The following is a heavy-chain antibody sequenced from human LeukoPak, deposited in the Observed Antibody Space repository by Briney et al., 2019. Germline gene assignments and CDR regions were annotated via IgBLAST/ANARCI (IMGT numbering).Heavy chain of an antibody. D-gene: IGHD3-22*01. Sequence: PGGSLRLSCTTSGLRFSRYNFSWVRQAPGKGLEWLSYISTTSETIYYGDSVKGRFNISRDNAKNFLYLQMDSLRAEDTAVYFCATYHDTTGYFKEAFEMWGQGTFVTVSS. V-gene: IGHV3-48*01. CDR1: GLRFSRYN. CDR3: ATYHDTTGYFKEAFEM. J-gene: IGHJ3*02. CDR2: ISTTSETI.